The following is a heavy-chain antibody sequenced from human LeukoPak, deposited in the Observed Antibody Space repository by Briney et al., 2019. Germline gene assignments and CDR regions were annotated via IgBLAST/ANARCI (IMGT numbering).Heavy chain of an antibody. CDR2: IYSGGST. CDR1: GGSISSYY. D-gene: IGHD6-13*01. CDR3: AKDISSSWYPYYFDY. Sequence: ETLSLTCTVSGGSISSYYWSWIRQPPGKGLEWVSVIYSGGSTYYADSVKGRFTISRDNSKNTLYLQMNSLRAEDTAVYYCAKDISSSWYPYYFDYWGQGTLVTVSS. J-gene: IGHJ4*02. V-gene: IGHV3-53*01.